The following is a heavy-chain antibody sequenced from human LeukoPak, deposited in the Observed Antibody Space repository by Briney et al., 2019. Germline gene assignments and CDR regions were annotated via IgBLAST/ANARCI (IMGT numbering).Heavy chain of an antibody. D-gene: IGHD6-13*01. CDR3: ARGVASTGIGWFDP. CDR1: GGSISSYS. CDR2: IYTSGST. J-gene: IGHJ5*02. Sequence: SETLSLTCTVSGGSISSYSSSRIRQGPGKGLEWIGGIYTSGSTNYNTSLKSLVTMSVDTSKNQFSLNLSSVAAEDTAVYYCARGVASTGIGWFDPWGQGTLVTVSS. V-gene: IGHV4-4*07.